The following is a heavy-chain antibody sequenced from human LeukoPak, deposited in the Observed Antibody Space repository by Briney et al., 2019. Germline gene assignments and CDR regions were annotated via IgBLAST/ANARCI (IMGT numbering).Heavy chain of an antibody. CDR1: GFSFSSYW. J-gene: IGHJ4*02. V-gene: IGHV3-7*01. D-gene: IGHD3-10*01. CDR2: IKEDGSQK. Sequence: GGSLRLSCAASGFSFSSYWMSWVRQAPGKGLEWVANIKEDGSQKYYVDSVKGRFTISRDNAKNSLYLQMNSLRAEDTAVYYCARDWSDLYGSGRPIGYWGQGTLVTVSS. CDR3: ARDWSDLYGSGRPIGY.